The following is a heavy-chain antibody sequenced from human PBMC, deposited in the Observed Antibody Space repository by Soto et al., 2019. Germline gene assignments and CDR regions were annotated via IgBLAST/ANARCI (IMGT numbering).Heavy chain of an antibody. CDR2: INHRGGT. V-gene: IGHV4-34*01. CDR3: ARTPNTVVKGGFDY. CDR1: GGSFSGYY. D-gene: IGHD2-15*01. Sequence: SETLSLTCAVYGGSFSGYYWSWIRQPPGKGLEWIGEINHRGGTNFNPSLKSRVTISVGTSKDQFSLKLSSVTAADTAMYYCARTPNTVVKGGFDYWGQGTLVIVSS. J-gene: IGHJ4*02.